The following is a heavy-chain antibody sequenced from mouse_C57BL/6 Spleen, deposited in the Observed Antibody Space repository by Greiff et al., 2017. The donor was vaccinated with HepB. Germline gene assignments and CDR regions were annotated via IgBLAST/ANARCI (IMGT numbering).Heavy chain of an antibody. V-gene: IGHV1-53*01. J-gene: IGHJ1*03. D-gene: IGHD1-1*01. CDR3: ARSRDYGSSYRYFDV. Sequence: QVQLQQSGTELVKPGASVKLSCKASGYTFTSYWMHWVKQSPGQGLEWIGNINPSNGGTNYNEKFKSKATLTVDKSSSTAYMQISSLTSEDSAVYYCARSRDYGSSYRYFDVWGTGTTVTVSS. CDR2: INPSNGGT. CDR1: GYTFTSYW.